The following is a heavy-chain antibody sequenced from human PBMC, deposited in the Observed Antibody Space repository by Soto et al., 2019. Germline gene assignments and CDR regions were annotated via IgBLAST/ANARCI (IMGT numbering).Heavy chain of an antibody. J-gene: IGHJ4*02. Sequence: ASVKVSCKVSGYTLTELSMHWVRQAPGKGLEWMGGFDPEDGETIYAQKSQGRVTMTEDTSTDTAYTELSSLRSEDTAVYYCAASPAVAGPQLDYWGQGTLVTVSS. CDR1: GYTLTELS. CDR3: AASPAVAGPQLDY. V-gene: IGHV1-24*01. CDR2: FDPEDGET. D-gene: IGHD6-19*01.